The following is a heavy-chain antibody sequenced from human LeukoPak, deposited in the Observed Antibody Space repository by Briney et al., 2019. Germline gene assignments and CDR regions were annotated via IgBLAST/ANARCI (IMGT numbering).Heavy chain of an antibody. Sequence: GESLKISCKGSGYCFTSYWIGWVRQMPGKGLEWMGIIYPGDSDTRYSPSFQGQVTISADKSISTAYLQWSSLKASDTAMYYCARHRRNYGYSSGWLDYWGQGTLVTVSS. CDR3: ARHRRNYGYSSGWLDY. D-gene: IGHD6-19*01. J-gene: IGHJ4*02. CDR2: IYPGDSDT. CDR1: GYCFTSYW. V-gene: IGHV5-51*01.